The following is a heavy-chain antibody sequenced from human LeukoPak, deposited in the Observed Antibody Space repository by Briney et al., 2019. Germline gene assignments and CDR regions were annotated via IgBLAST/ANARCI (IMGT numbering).Heavy chain of an antibody. J-gene: IGHJ6*02. CDR2: IIPIRGIA. CDR1: GGTFSSYT. Sequence: SVKLSCKASGGTFSSYTISWVRHAPGQGLEWMGRIIPIRGIANYAQKFQGRVTIIADRSTSTAYMELSSLRSEDTAVYYCARDPSTSHYYYGMDVWGQGTTVTVSS. CDR3: ARDPSTSHYYYGMDV. D-gene: IGHD2-2*01. V-gene: IGHV1-69*04.